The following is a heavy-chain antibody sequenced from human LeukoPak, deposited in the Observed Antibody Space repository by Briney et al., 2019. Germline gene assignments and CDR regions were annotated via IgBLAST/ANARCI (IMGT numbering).Heavy chain of an antibody. J-gene: IGHJ3*02. CDR3: AREGAYPFPPPSAFDI. CDR2: ISYDGSNK. V-gene: IGHV3-30-3*01. Sequence: GRSLRLSCAASGFTFSSYAMHWVRQAPGKGLEWVAVISYDGSNKYYADSVKGRFTISRDNSKNTLYLQMNSLRAEDTAVYYCAREGAYPFPPPSAFDIWGQGTMVTVSS. D-gene: IGHD1-26*01. CDR1: GFTFSSYA.